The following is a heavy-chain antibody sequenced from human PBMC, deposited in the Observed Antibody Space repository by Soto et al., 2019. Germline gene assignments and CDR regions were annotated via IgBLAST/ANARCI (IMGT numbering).Heavy chain of an antibody. V-gene: IGHV3-30-3*01. CDR1: GFAFSHYA. CDR2: VSFDGSNK. CDR3: ARDPNHYDSSGYYLLYYFDY. J-gene: IGHJ4*02. D-gene: IGHD3-22*01. Sequence: PGGSLRLSCTASGFAFSHYAMLWVRQAPGEGLEWVALVSFDGSNKYYTDSVKGRFTISRDNSKXXXXXXXXXXXXXXAAVYYCARDPNHYDSSGYYLLYYFDYWGLGTLVTVSS.